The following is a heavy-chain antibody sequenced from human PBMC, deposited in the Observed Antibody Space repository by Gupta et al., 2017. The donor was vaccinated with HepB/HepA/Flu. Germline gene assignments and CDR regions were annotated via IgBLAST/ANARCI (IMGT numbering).Heavy chain of an antibody. CDR1: GGSINTNFYY. Sequence: QLQLQESGPGLVKPSETLSLTCTVSGGSINTNFYYWGWIRQPPGKGLEWIATIFYSGHTYSNSSLKSRVTISMDTSENQFSLRLSSVTAAGTAVYYCVKYRYDGPLGWGQGILVAVSS. D-gene: IGHD5-18*01. J-gene: IGHJ4*02. CDR2: IFYSGHT. V-gene: IGHV4-39*01. CDR3: VKYRYDGPLG.